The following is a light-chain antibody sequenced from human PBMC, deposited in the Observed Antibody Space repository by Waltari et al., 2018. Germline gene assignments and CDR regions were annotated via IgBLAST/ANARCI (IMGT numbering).Light chain of an antibody. CDR2: GAY. CDR3: QQGYSGPLT. V-gene: IGKV1-39*01. Sequence: DLTMTQSTSSLAASVGHSVAITCRASQSIANYLSWYQQKPGKAPRLLIYGAYNLQTGVPARFRGSGSGAYFTLTISSLQPEDFATYYCQQGYSGPLTFGQGTKVESK. CDR1: QSIANY. J-gene: IGKJ1*01.